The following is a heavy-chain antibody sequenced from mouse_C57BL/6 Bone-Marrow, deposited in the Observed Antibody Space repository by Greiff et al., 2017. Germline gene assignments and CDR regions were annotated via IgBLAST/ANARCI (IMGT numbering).Heavy chain of an antibody. J-gene: IGHJ4*01. V-gene: IGHV5-6*02. D-gene: IGHD1-1*01. Sequence: EVKLVESGGDLVKPGGSLKLSCAASGFTFSSYGMSWVRQTPAKRLEWVATISSGGSYTYYPDSVKGRFTISRDNAKNTLYLQMSSLKSEDTAMYYCARQTVVHYYAMDYWGQGTSVTVSS. CDR3: ARQTVVHYYAMDY. CDR2: ISSGGSYT. CDR1: GFTFSSYG.